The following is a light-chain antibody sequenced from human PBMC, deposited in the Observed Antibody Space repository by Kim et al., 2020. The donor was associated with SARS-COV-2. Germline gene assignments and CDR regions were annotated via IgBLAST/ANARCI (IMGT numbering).Light chain of an antibody. CDR1: QSLAHSNGNTY. CDR3: MQATDFPRT. Sequence: DIVMTQTPLSSSATLGQSASISCRSSQSLAHSNGNTYLSWFHQRPGQPPRLLIYKVSRRLSGVPERFTGSGAGTDFTLTITSVEPEDVGIYYCMQATDFPRTFGQGTKVDIK. CDR2: KVS. V-gene: IGKV2-24*01. J-gene: IGKJ1*01.